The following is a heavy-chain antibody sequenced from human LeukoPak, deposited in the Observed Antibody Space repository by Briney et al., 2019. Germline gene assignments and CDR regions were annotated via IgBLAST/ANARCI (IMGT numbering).Heavy chain of an antibody. J-gene: IGHJ4*02. CDR3: AREDLTFWGFPH. Sequence: GGSLRLSCAASGFTFSSYWMHWVRQAPGKGLMWVSRVNTDGSHTNYADSVKGRFTISRDNAKNALYLQMNSLRAEDTAIYYCAREDLTFWGFPHWGQGALVTVSS. CDR2: VNTDGSHT. V-gene: IGHV3-74*01. CDR1: GFTFSSYW. D-gene: IGHD7-27*01.